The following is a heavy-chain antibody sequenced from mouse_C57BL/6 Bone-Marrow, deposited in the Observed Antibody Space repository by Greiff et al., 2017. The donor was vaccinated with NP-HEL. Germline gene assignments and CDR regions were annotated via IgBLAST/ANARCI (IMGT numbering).Heavy chain of an antibody. V-gene: IGHV7-3*01. Sequence: EVKVEESGGGLVQPGGSLSLSCAASGFTFTDYYMSWVRQPPGKALEWLGFIRNKANGYTTEYSASVKGRFTISRDNSQSILYLQMNALRAEDSATYYCARYRDDAWFAYWGQGTLVTVSA. CDR2: IRNKANGYTT. D-gene: IGHD2-3*01. CDR1: GFTFTDYY. CDR3: ARYRDDAWFAY. J-gene: IGHJ3*01.